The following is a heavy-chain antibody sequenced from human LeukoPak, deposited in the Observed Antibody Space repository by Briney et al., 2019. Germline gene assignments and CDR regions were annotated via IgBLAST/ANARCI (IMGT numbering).Heavy chain of an antibody. CDR3: ARYAGHQFDH. Sequence: SETLSLTCNVSGASMSGNFWNWIRQPPGKGLEWIGYIHHSGSAFYSPSLKSRVTISLDTSKAQYSLILKSVTAADTAVYYCARYAGHQFDHWGQGTLITVSS. CDR1: GASMSGNF. J-gene: IGHJ4*02. CDR2: IHHSGSA. D-gene: IGHD2-2*01. V-gene: IGHV4-59*01.